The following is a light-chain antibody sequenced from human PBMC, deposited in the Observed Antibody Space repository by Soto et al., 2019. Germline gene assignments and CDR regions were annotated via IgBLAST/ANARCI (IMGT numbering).Light chain of an antibody. CDR1: QSISSY. Sequence: DIQMTQSPSSLSASVGDRVTITCRASQSISSYLNWYQQKPGQAPKLLIYAASSLQSGVPSRFSGSGSGTDFTLTISSLQPEDFATYYCQRSYSTPPWTFGQGTKVEIK. CDR2: AAS. V-gene: IGKV1-39*01. J-gene: IGKJ1*01. CDR3: QRSYSTPPWT.